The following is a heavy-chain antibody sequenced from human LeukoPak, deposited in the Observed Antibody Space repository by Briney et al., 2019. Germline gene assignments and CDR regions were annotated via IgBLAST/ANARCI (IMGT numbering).Heavy chain of an antibody. CDR1: GYTFTSYD. J-gene: IGHJ4*02. Sequence: GASVKVSCKASGYTFTSYDINWVRQATGQGLEWMGWMNPNSGNTGYAQKFQGRVTMTRNTSISTAYMELRSLRSDDTAVYYCARTYSSGPRTLDYWGQGTLVTVSS. V-gene: IGHV1-8*01. CDR3: ARTYSSGPRTLDY. CDR2: MNPNSGNT. D-gene: IGHD6-25*01.